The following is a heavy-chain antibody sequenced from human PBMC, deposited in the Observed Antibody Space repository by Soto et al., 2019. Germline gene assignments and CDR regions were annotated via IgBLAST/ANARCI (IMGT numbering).Heavy chain of an antibody. V-gene: IGHV4-4*08. D-gene: IGHD3-10*01. CDR2: VYTSDYT. CDR3: ASSVGHPGDLFYYHGLYV. CDR1: GASIRSYY. J-gene: IGHJ6*02. Sequence: SETLSLTCSVSGASIRSYYWHWIRQPPGKGLEWIGYVYTSDYTRYSSSLKSRVTISVDTSKSQFYLRLNSVTAADTAVYYCASSVGHPGDLFYYHGLYVCSQGTTVTASS.